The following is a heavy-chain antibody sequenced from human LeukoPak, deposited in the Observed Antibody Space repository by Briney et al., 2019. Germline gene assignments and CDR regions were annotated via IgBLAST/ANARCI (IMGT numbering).Heavy chain of an antibody. Sequence: ASVKVSCKASGYTFTSYGISWVRQAPGQGLEWMGWISAYNGNTHYAQKLQGRVTMTTDTSTSTAYMELRSLRSDDTAVYYCARDPDYYYDSSGYPGGDYWGQGTLVTVSS. J-gene: IGHJ4*02. D-gene: IGHD3-22*01. CDR2: ISAYNGNT. CDR1: GYTFTSYG. V-gene: IGHV1-18*01. CDR3: ARDPDYYYDSSGYPGGDY.